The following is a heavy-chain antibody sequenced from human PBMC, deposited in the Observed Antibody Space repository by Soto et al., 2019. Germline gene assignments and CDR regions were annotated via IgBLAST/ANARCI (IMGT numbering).Heavy chain of an antibody. CDR3: ARDGSGDRHAFEI. V-gene: IGHV3-33*01. CDR1: GFTFSSYG. Sequence: QVQLVESGGGVVQPGRSLRLSCAASGFTFSSYGMHWVRKAPGKGLEWVAVIWYDGSNKYYADSVKGRFTISRDNSKNTLDLQMNSLRVDDTDVYYCARDGSGDRHAFEIWGQGTMVTVSS. J-gene: IGHJ3*02. CDR2: IWYDGSNK. D-gene: IGHD3-10*01.